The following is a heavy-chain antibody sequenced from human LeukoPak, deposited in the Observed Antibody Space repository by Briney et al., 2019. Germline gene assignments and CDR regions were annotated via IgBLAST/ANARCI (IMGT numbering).Heavy chain of an antibody. D-gene: IGHD3-22*01. CDR1: GYTFTSYY. V-gene: IGHV1-46*01. CDR3: ARDGRHDSSGYAYWYFDL. Sequence: ASVKVSCKASGYTFTSYYMHWVRQAPGQGLEWMGIINPSGGSTSYAQKFQGRATMTRDTSTNTVYMELSSLRSEDTAVYFCARDGRHDSSGYAYWYFDLWGRGTLVTVSS. CDR2: INPSGGST. J-gene: IGHJ2*01.